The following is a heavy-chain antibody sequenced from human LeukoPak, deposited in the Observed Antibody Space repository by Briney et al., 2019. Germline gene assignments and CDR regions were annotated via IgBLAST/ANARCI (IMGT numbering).Heavy chain of an antibody. CDR2: IYGGGNT. Sequence: GSLRLSCAASGFSVSSNYMTWVRQAPGKGLECVSVIYGGGNTYYADSVGGRFTISRDNSKNTLYLQMNSLRVEDTATYYCARGRWSSSGYQDYWGRGTLVTVSS. D-gene: IGHD3-22*01. CDR1: GFSVSSNY. V-gene: IGHV3-53*01. CDR3: ARGRWSSSGYQDY. J-gene: IGHJ4*02.